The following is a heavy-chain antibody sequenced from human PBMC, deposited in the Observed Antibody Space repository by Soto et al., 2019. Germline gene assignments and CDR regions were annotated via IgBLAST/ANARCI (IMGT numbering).Heavy chain of an antibody. CDR1: GYSYTDYH. D-gene: IGHD2-8*01. Sequence: ASVKVSCKASGYSYTDYHIHWVRQAPGQGLEWLGRINPKSGGTSTAQKFQGWVTMTTDTSISTASMELTRLTSDDTAIYYCARGDSTDCSNGVCSFFYNHDMDVWGQGTTVTVSS. J-gene: IGHJ6*02. V-gene: IGHV1-2*04. CDR3: ARGDSTDCSNGVCSFFYNHDMDV. CDR2: INPKSGGT.